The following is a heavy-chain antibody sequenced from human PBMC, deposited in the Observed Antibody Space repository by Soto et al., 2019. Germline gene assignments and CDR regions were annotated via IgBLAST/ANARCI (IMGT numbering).Heavy chain of an antibody. Sequence: PGGSLRLSCAASGFTFSSYSMNWVRQAPGKGLEWVSSISSSSSYIYYADSVKGRFTISRDNAKNSLYLQMNSLRAEDTAVYYCASSLTAMAPGDYWGQGTLVTVSS. CDR2: ISSSSSYI. J-gene: IGHJ4*02. CDR1: GFTFSSYS. CDR3: ASSLTAMAPGDY. V-gene: IGHV3-21*01. D-gene: IGHD5-18*01.